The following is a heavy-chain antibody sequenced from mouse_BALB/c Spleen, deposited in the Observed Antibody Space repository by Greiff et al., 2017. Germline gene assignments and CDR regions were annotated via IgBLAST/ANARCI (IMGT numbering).Heavy chain of an antibody. J-gene: IGHJ4*01. CDR2: INPSTGYT. CDR3: ARDGPTPYAMDY. Sequence: VQGVESGAELAKPGASVKMSCKASGYTFTSYWMHWVKQRPGQGLEWIGYINPSTGYTEYNQKFKDKATLTADKSSSTAYMQLSSLTSEDSAVYYCARDGPTPYAMDYWGQGTSVTVSS. D-gene: IGHD1-1*01. CDR1: GYTFTSYW. V-gene: IGHV1-7*01.